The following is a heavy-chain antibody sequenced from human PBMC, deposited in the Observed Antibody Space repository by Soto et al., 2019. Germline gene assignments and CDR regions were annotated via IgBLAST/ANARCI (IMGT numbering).Heavy chain of an antibody. CDR2: IYYSGTT. J-gene: IGHJ6*02. V-gene: IGHV4-30-4*01. CDR3: ARDFKRLYHYYGMDV. Sequence: QVQLQESGPGLVKPSQTLSLTCTVSGGSISSGDYYWSWIRQPPGKGLEWIGYIYYSGTTYYNPSLKSRVTISVDTSKNQFSLRLSSLTAADTAVYYCARDFKRLYHYYGMDVWGQGTTVTVSS. CDR1: GGSISSGDYY.